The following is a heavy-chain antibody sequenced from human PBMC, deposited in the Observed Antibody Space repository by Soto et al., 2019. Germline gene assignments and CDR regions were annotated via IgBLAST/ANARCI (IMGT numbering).Heavy chain of an antibody. CDR3: ARNLQDYIWRNWFDP. D-gene: IGHD4-4*01. Sequence: PSETLSLTCSVSGGSIANYYWSWILHPPGKRLEWIGYVYYSGNTNYNPSLKSRVTMSVDTSRNLFSLKLSSVTAADTAMFYCARNLQDYIWRNWFDPWGQGTLVTVSS. V-gene: IGHV4-59*01. CDR2: VYYSGNT. J-gene: IGHJ5*02. CDR1: GGSIANYY.